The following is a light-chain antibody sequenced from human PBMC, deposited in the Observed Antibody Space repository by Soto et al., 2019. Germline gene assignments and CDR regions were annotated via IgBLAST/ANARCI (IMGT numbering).Light chain of an antibody. CDR2: DVS. CDR1: SSDIGGYNY. J-gene: IGLJ2*01. Sequence: QSALTQPASVSGSPGQLITISCTGTSSDIGGYNYVSWYQQHPGKAPKLIIYDVSNRPSGVSNRFSASKSGNTASLTISGLQAEDEADYYCNAYTSISTLLFGGGTKVTVL. CDR3: NAYTSISTLL. V-gene: IGLV2-14*03.